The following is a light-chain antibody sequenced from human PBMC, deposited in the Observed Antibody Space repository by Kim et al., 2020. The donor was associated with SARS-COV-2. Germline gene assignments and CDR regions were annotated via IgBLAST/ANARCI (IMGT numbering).Light chain of an antibody. J-gene: IGKJ4*01. Sequence: STEERATITTRASQTVNSKDLAWYKQQPGRAPRVLIFAESSRATGIPHRFSGSGYGTDFTLTISRLEPEDFAVYYCRQHGSSPHTFGGGTKVDIK. CDR3: RQHGSSPHT. CDR1: QTVNSKD. CDR2: AES. V-gene: IGKV3-20*01.